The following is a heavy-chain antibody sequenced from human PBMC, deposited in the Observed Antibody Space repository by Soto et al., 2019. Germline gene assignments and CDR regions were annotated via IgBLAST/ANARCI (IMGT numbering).Heavy chain of an antibody. Sequence: EVQLLESGGGLVQPGGSLRLSCTASGFTFNKYAMSWVRQASGKALEWVALISGSGGATFYADSAKGRFSISRDNAKNTLYLQMNSLRAEDTALYYCARDLTEGHPSGNYWGQGTLVTVSS. D-gene: IGHD3-10*01. CDR1: GFTFNKYA. CDR3: ARDLTEGHPSGNY. V-gene: IGHV3-23*01. J-gene: IGHJ4*02. CDR2: ISGSGGAT.